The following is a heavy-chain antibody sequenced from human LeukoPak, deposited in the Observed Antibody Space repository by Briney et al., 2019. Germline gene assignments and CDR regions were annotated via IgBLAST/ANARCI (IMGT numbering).Heavy chain of an antibody. CDR3: ARESQRYAAV. D-gene: IGHD5-12*01. CDR2: IIPMFGTA. CDR1: GYTFTSYG. Sequence: GASVKVPCKASGYTFTSYGITWVRQAPGQGLEWMGGIIPMFGTANYAQKFQGRVTITSDDSTSTAYMELSSLRSEDTAVYYCARESQRYAAVWGQGTTVTVSS. J-gene: IGHJ6*02. V-gene: IGHV1-69*13.